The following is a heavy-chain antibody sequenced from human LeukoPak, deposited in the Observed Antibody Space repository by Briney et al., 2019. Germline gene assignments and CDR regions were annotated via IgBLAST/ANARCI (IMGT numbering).Heavy chain of an antibody. Sequence: SETLSLTCTVSGGSISSYYWSWIRQPAGKGLEWIVRIYTSGSTNYNPSLKSRVTMSVDTSKNQFSLKLSSVTAADTAVYYCAREWAAAALYYYYYYMDVWGKGTTVTISS. CDR1: GGSISSYY. J-gene: IGHJ6*03. V-gene: IGHV4-4*07. CDR3: AREWAAAALYYYYYYMDV. D-gene: IGHD1-26*01. CDR2: IYTSGST.